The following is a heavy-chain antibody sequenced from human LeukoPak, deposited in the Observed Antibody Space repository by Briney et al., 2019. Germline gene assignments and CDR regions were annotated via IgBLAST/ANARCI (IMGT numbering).Heavy chain of an antibody. CDR3: ARPLTRGGTYYV. CDR1: GGSISSSIYY. Sequence: SETLSLTCTVSGGSISSSIYYWGWIRQPPGEGLEWIGSVYYDGSAYYNPSLKSRVTISVDTSKNQLSLRLSSVTAADTAVYYCARPLTRGGTYYVWGQGTLVTVSS. D-gene: IGHD1-26*01. J-gene: IGHJ4*02. CDR2: VYYDGSA. V-gene: IGHV4-39*01.